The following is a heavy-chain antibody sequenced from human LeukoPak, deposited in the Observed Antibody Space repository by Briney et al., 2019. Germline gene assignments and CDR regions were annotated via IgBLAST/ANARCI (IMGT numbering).Heavy chain of an antibody. D-gene: IGHD5-12*01. CDR3: ARVPTYSGYVDY. Sequence: PGGSLRLSCAASGSTFSSYWMSWVRQAPGKGLEWVANIKQDGSEKYYVDSVKGRFTISRDNAKNSLYLQMNSLRAEDTAVYYCARVPTYSGYVDYWGQGTLVTVSS. CDR1: GSTFSSYW. J-gene: IGHJ4*02. CDR2: IKQDGSEK. V-gene: IGHV3-7*01.